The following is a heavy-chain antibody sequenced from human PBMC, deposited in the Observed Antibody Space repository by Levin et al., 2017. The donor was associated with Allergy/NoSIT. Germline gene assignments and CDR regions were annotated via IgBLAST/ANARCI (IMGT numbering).Heavy chain of an antibody. V-gene: IGHV4-39*01. D-gene: IGHD2-8*01. CDR3: ASSSRGYCTNGVCAFDY. CDR1: GGSISSSSYY. Sequence: SQTLSLTCTVSGGSISSSSYYWGWIRQPPGKGLEWIGSIYYSGSTYYNPSLKSRVTISVDTSKNQFSLKLSSVTAADTAVYYCASSSRGYCTNGVCAFDYWGQGTLVTASS. CDR2: IYYSGST. J-gene: IGHJ4*02.